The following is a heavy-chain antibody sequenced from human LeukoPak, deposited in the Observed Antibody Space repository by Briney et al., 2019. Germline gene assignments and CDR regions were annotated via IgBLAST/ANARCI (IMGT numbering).Heavy chain of an antibody. V-gene: IGHV4-34*01. Sequence: SETLSLTCAVYGGSFSGYYWSWIRQPPGKGLEWIGEINHSGSTNYNPSLKSRVTISVDTSKNQFSLKLSSVTAADTAVYYCARDQNGLMGYWGQGTLVTVSS. D-gene: IGHD2-8*01. CDR1: GGSFSGYY. CDR3: ARDQNGLMGY. CDR2: INHSGST. J-gene: IGHJ4*02.